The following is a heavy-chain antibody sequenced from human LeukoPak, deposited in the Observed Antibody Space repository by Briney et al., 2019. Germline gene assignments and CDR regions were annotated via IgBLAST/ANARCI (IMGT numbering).Heavy chain of an antibody. D-gene: IGHD2-2*02. CDR2: ISSSSSYI. J-gene: IGHJ6*03. CDR1: GFTVSGNY. CDR3: ARGFYCSSTSCYRYMDV. Sequence: GGSLRLSCAASGFTVSGNYMNWVRQAPGKGLEWVSSISSSSSYIYYADSVKGRFTISRDNAKNSLYLQMNSLRAEDTAVYYCARGFYCSSTSCYRYMDVWGKGTTVTVSS. V-gene: IGHV3-21*01.